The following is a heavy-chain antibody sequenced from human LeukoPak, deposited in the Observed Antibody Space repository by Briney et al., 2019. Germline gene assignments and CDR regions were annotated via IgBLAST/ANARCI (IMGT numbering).Heavy chain of an antibody. J-gene: IGHJ3*02. CDR2: ISGSGGST. CDR1: GFTFSSYA. Sequence: GGSLRLSCAASGFTFSSYAMSWVRQAPGKGLEWVSAISGSGGSTYYADSVKGRFTISRDNSKNTLYLQMNSLRAEDTAVYYCAKMGYDILIGSSPSFDIWGQGTIVTVSS. V-gene: IGHV3-23*01. D-gene: IGHD3-9*01. CDR3: AKMGYDILIGSSPSFDI.